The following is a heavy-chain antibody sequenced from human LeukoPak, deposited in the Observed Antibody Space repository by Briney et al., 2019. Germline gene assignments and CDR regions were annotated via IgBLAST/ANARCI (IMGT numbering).Heavy chain of an antibody. J-gene: IGHJ4*02. Sequence: ASVKVSCKAPGYTFTGYYMHWVRQAPGQGLERMGWINPYSGATNYAQKFQGRVTMTRDTSISTAYMDLSSLKSDDTAVYYCARAHIGNDLFIDYWGQGTLVTVSS. CDR1: GYTFTGYY. CDR3: ARAHIGNDLFIDY. D-gene: IGHD2-21*01. CDR2: INPYSGAT. V-gene: IGHV1-2*02.